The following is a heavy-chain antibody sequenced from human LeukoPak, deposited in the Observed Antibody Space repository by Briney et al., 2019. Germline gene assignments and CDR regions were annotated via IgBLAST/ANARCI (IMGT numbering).Heavy chain of an antibody. CDR1: GGSINSYY. J-gene: IGHJ6*02. V-gene: IGHV4-59*08. CDR3: ARANYGMDV. CDR2: IDYSGST. Sequence: SETLSLTCTVSGGSINSYYWSWIRQPPGKGLEWIGYIDYSGSTTYNPSLNSRLTISVDTSKNQFSLKLNSVTAADTAVYYCARANYGMDVWGQGTTVTVSS.